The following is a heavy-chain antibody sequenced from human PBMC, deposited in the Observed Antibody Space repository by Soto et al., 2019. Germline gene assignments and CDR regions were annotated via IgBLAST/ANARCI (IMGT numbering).Heavy chain of an antibody. D-gene: IGHD6-19*01. J-gene: IGHJ6*02. Sequence: GGSLRLSCAASGFTVSSNYMSWVRQAPGKGLEWVSVIYSGGSTYYADSVKGRFTISRDNSKNTLYLQMNSLRAEDTAVYYCASGVGRSSGWYTRGFANSKYYYYGMDVWGQGTTVTVSS. CDR3: ASGVGRSSGWYTRGFANSKYYYYGMDV. CDR1: GFTVSSNY. V-gene: IGHV3-53*01. CDR2: IYSGGST.